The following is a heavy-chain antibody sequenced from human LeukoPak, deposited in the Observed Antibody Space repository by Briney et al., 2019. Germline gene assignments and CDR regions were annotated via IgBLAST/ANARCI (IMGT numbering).Heavy chain of an antibody. CDR1: GYTFTSYW. D-gene: IGHD3-10*01. Sequence: GASLKISCKGSGYTFTSYWIGWVRQMPGKGLEWMGIINPGDSDTTYSPSFQGQVTISADRSISTAYLQWSSLKASDTAMYYCATRGYDSGYFDYWGQGTLVTVSS. CDR3: ATRGYDSGYFDY. CDR2: INPGDSDT. J-gene: IGHJ4*02. V-gene: IGHV5-51*01.